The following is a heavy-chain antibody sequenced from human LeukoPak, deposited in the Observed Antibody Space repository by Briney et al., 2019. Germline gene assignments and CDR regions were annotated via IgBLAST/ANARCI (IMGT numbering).Heavy chain of an antibody. J-gene: IGHJ5*02. CDR1: GYTFTSYY. D-gene: IGHD5-12*01. V-gene: IGHV1-46*01. CDR2: INPNGGST. Sequence: ASVKVSCKASGYTFTSYYMHWVRQAPGQGLEWMGRINPNGGSTSYAQKFQGRVTMTRDTSTSTVYMELSGLRSEDKAVYYCARLTNYKHTNSDNDRPYWFDPWGQGTLVTVSS. CDR3: ARLTNYKHTNSDNDRPYWFDP.